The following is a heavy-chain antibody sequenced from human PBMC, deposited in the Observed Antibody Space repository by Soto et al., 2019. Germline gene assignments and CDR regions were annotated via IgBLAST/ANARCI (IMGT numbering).Heavy chain of an antibody. CDR2: ISGNGVNT. CDR3: VGGGSNRGGSSPVSGS. D-gene: IGHD5-12*01. V-gene: IGHV3-64*01. Sequence: ELQLVESGGGLVQPGGSLRLSCAASGFTFSNYAMHWVRQAPGKGLELVSAISGNGVNTHYANSVRGRFTLSRDTSKYRLYLQMGGLGADDRAEYYCVGGGSNRGGSSPVSGSWCQGSLVTVSS. J-gene: IGHJ5*02. CDR1: GFTFSNYA.